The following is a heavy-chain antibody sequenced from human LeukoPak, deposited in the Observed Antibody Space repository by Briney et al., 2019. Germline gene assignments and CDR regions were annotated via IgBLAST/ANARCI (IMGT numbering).Heavy chain of an antibody. Sequence: GASVKVSCKASGYTFTSYDINWVRQATGQGLEWIGWIVVGSGNTNYAQKFQERVTITRDMSTSTAYMELSSLRSEDTAVYYCAAAYCSSTSCYEGHNWFDPWGQGTLVTVSS. CDR2: IVVGSGNT. V-gene: IGHV1-58*02. J-gene: IGHJ5*02. CDR1: GYTFTSYD. D-gene: IGHD2-2*01. CDR3: AAAYCSSTSCYEGHNWFDP.